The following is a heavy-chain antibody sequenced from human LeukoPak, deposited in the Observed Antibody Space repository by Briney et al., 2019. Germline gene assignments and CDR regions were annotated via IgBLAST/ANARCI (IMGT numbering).Heavy chain of an antibody. Sequence: GGSLRLSCAASGFTFSSYSMNWVRQAPGKGLEWVSSISSSSSYIYYADSVEGRFTISRDNAKNSLYLQMNSLRAEDTAVYYCATDWLPPQPSDYWGQGTLVTVSS. D-gene: IGHD3-9*01. CDR1: GFTFSSYS. CDR2: ISSSSSYI. CDR3: ATDWLPPQPSDY. V-gene: IGHV3-21*01. J-gene: IGHJ4*02.